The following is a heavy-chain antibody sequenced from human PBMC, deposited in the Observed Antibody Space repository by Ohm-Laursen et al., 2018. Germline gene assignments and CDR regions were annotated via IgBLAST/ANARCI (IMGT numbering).Heavy chain of an antibody. D-gene: IGHD2-15*01. CDR3: ARDPGRGLFDY. CDR1: GFTFTSYE. J-gene: IGHJ4*02. V-gene: IGHV3-48*03. Sequence: SLSLSFSASGFTFTSYEMNWVCQAPRKGQERVSYISSSGSTIHYSDSVKGRFTISRDNAKNSLYLQMNSLIAEDTAVYHCARDPGRGLFDYWGQGTLVTVSS. CDR2: ISSSGSTI.